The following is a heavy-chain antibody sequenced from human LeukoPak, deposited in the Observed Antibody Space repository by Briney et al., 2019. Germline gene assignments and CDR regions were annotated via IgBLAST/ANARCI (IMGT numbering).Heavy chain of an antibody. Sequence: PSETLSLTCTVSGGSISSYYWSWIRQPPGKGLEWIGYIYYSGSTNYNPSLKSRVTISVDTSKNQFSLKLSSVTAADTAVYYCAGRYGSSLGGYYYYYMDVWGKGTTVTVSS. CDR2: IYYSGST. CDR3: AGRYGSSLGGYYYYYMDV. CDR1: GGSISSYY. J-gene: IGHJ6*03. V-gene: IGHV4-59*08. D-gene: IGHD3-16*01.